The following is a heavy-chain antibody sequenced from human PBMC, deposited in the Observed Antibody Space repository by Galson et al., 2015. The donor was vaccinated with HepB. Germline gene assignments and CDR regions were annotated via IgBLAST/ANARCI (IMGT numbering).Heavy chain of an antibody. Sequence: LRLSCAASGFTFNKHWMTWVRQAPGQGLEWVANIKQDGSEKYYVDSVKGRFTISRDNAKNSLYLQMNSLRAEDTAVYYCARDCSGFCAYYYAMDVWGQGTTVTVSS. D-gene: IGHD2-15*01. CDR1: GFTFNKHW. CDR3: ARDCSGFCAYYYAMDV. CDR2: IKQDGSEK. V-gene: IGHV3-7*03. J-gene: IGHJ6*02.